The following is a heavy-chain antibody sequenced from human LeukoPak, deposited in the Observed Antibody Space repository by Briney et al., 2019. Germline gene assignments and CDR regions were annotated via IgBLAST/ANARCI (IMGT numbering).Heavy chain of an antibody. D-gene: IGHD6-19*01. CDR1: GFTFSDYY. Sequence: GGSLRLSCAASGFTFSDYYMSWIRQAPGKGLEWVSYISSSGSTIYYADSVKGRFTISRDNAKNSLYLQMNSLRAVDTAVYYCARRQWLASFDIWGQGTMVTVSS. J-gene: IGHJ3*02. V-gene: IGHV3-11*04. CDR3: ARRQWLASFDI. CDR2: ISSSGSTI.